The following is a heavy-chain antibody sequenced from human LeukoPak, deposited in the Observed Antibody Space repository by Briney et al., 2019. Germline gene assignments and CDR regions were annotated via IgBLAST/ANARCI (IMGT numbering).Heavy chain of an antibody. D-gene: IGHD1-26*01. CDR3: ARDEEFGGSYYFDY. CDR1: GFTFSSYG. V-gene: IGHV3-33*01. CDR2: IWYDGSNK. Sequence: GGSLRLSCAASGFTFSSYGMHWVRKAPGKGLEWVAVIWYDGSNKYYADSVKGRFTISRDNSKNTLYLQMNSLRAEDTAVYYCARDEEFGGSYYFDYWGQGTLVTVSS. J-gene: IGHJ4*02.